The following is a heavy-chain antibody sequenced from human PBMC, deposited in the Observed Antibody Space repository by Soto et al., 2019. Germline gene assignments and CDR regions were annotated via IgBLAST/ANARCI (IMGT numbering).Heavy chain of an antibody. CDR1: GFTFSSYA. D-gene: IGHD5-18*01. Sequence: GGSLRLSCAASGFTFSSYAMSWVRQAPGKGLEWVSAISGSGGSTYYADSVKGRFTISRDNSKNTLYLQMNSLRAEDAVVYCSEEGSLDTAMFPFDYWGQGTLVTVSS. CDR2: ISGSGGST. V-gene: IGHV3-23*01. CDR3: EEGSLDTAMFPFDY. J-gene: IGHJ4*02.